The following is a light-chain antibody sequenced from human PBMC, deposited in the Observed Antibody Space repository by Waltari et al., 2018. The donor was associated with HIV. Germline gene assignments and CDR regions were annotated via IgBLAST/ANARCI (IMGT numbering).Light chain of an antibody. CDR1: SSNIGANYC. V-gene: IGLV1-40*01. CDR2: GNI. J-gene: IGLJ3*02. CDR3: QSYDSSLRVRV. Sequence: QSILTQPPSVSGPPGPRVTISCPGSSSNIGANYCVHWYQQFPGTAPKLLIYGNINRPSGVPDRFSGSKSGTSASLAITGLQAEDEADYYCQSYDSSLRVRVFGGGTKLTVL.